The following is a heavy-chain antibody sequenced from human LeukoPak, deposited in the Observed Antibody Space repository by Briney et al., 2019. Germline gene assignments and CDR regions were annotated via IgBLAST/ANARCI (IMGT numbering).Heavy chain of an antibody. CDR1: GFTFSSYA. V-gene: IGHV3-23*01. CDR2: ISGSGGST. J-gene: IGHJ4*02. D-gene: IGHD6-19*01. CDR3: AREGIPVARRLYSFDY. Sequence: GGSLRLSCAASGFTFSSYAMSWVRQAPGKGLEWVSAISGSGGSTYYADSVKGRFTISRDNSKNTLYLQMNSLRAEDTAVYYCAREGIPVARRLYSFDYWGQGTLVTVSS.